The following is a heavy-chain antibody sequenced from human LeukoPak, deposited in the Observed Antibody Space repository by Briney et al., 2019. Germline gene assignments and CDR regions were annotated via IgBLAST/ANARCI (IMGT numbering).Heavy chain of an antibody. J-gene: IGHJ4*02. V-gene: IGHV4-31*03. CDR3: ARGGTGHYEGLSDYSGHFDV. Sequence: SENLSLTCSVSSDSINSRDFHWTCIRQRPGKSLEMKGNINHTGTTHYNPSLKSRVRISVDTTTKQVSMKLTSETAAVTAVSYCARGGTGHYEGLSDYSGHFDVWGQGTLVTVSS. D-gene: IGHD5-12*01. CDR1: SDSINSRDFH. CDR2: INHTGTT.